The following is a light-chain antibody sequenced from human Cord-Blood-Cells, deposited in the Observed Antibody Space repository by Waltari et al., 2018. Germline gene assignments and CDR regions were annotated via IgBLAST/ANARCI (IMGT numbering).Light chain of an antibody. CDR1: QSVSSSY. CDR2: AAS. CDR3: QQYGRSPHA. J-gene: IGKJ1*01. V-gene: IGKV3-20*01. Sequence: EMVLRQSPGTLSLSPGERATLSCRASQSVSSSYLAWYQQKPGQAPSIRIYAASSRATGIPDRFIGSESGKECSLTISRLVPEDCGEYYCQQYGRSPHALGEGTKVEIK.